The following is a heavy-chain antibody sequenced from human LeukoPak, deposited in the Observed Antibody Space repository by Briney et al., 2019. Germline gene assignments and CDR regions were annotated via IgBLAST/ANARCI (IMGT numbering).Heavy chain of an antibody. Sequence: GASVQVSCKASGYTFTAYYIHWVRQAPGQGLEWMGWVSPYTGGTNYAQKFQGRVTITQDRSSNTVYMDLNRLTSDDTALYYCVRDRNSENWGSLGKWGQGTLVTVSS. V-gene: IGHV1-2*02. D-gene: IGHD7-27*01. J-gene: IGHJ4*02. CDR2: VSPYTGGT. CDR1: GYTFTAYY. CDR3: VRDRNSENWGSLGK.